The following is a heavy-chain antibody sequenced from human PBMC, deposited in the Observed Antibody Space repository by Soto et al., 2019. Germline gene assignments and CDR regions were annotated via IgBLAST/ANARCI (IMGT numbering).Heavy chain of an antibody. Sequence: AASERASGKVSGFAFTSCAIQWEQQARGQALEWIGWIVVGSGKTDYTHNLQARVTITRDKSTSTAYMELSGLRSEDTAVYFCAAIFDSGSYDFGGHPWWGQGTLVTVSS. CDR1: GFAFTSCA. V-gene: IGHV1-58*02. CDR3: AAIFDSGSYDFGGHPW. J-gene: IGHJ4*02. CDR2: IVVGSGKT. D-gene: IGHD2-21*01.